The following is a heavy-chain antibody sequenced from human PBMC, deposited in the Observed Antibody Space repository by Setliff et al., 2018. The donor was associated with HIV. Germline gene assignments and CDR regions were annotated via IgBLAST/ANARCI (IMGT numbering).Heavy chain of an antibody. D-gene: IGHD3-16*01. CDR1: GFTFSSYA. CDR2: ISGATYI. CDR3: ALFGDRDTFPI. Sequence: GGSLRLSCAASGFTFSSYAMTWVRQAPGKGLEWVSAISGATYIYSADSVKGRFTISRDNDKNSLYLQMNSLRAEDTALYYCALFGDRDTFPIWGQGTMVTVSS. J-gene: IGHJ3*02. V-gene: IGHV3-21*04.